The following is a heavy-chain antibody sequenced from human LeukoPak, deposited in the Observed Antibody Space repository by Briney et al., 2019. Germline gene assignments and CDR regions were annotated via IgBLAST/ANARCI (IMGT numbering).Heavy chain of an antibody. D-gene: IGHD3-10*01. V-gene: IGHV3-23*01. CDR1: GFTFSSYA. J-gene: IGHJ5*02. Sequence: GGSLRLSCAASGFTFSSYAMSWVRQAPGKGLEWVSAISGSGGSTYYADSVKGRFTISRDNSKNTLYLQMNSLRAEDAAVYYCAKGDSRVRGNWFDPWGQGTLVTASS. CDR2: ISGSGGST. CDR3: AKGDSRVRGNWFDP.